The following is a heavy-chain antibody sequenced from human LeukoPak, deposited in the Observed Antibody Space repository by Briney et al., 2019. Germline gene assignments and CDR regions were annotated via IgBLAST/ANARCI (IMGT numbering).Heavy chain of an antibody. CDR2: IWYDGSNK. D-gene: IGHD5-12*01. Sequence: GGSLRLSCEASGFTFSSYGMHWVRQAPGKGLEWVAVIWYDGSNKYYADSVKGRFTISRDNSKNTLYLQMNSLRAEAPAVYYCAKGGGLGGYDSRYYYYMDVWGKGTTVTVSS. CDR1: GFTFSSYG. V-gene: IGHV3-33*06. CDR3: AKGGGLGGYDSRYYYYMDV. J-gene: IGHJ6*03.